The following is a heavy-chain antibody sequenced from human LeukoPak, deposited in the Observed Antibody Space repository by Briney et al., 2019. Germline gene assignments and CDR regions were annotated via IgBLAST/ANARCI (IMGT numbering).Heavy chain of an antibody. J-gene: IGHJ4*02. CDR2: ISTSGTTS. Sequence: GRSLRLSCVASGFTFSSDYMTWVRQSPGKGLEWVSSISTSGTTSYYADSVKGRVTISRDNSRNTLYLQMNSLGLEDTAIYFCATGLAHYWGQGTMVTVST. CDR3: ATGLAHY. V-gene: IGHV3-23*01. CDR1: GFTFSSDY.